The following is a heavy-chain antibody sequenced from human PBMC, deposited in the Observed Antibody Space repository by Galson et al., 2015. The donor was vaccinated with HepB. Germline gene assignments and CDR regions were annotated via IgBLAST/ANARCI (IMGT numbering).Heavy chain of an antibody. V-gene: IGHV3-30-3*01. CDR2: ISYDGSNK. J-gene: IGHJ4*02. CDR3: ARGAVAGKGRIRYYFDY. Sequence: SLRLSCAASGFTFSSYAMHWVRQAPGKGLEWVAVISYDGSNKYYADSVKGRFTISRDNSKNTLYLQMNSLRAEDTAVYYCARGAVAGKGRIRYYFDYWGQGTLVTVSS. CDR1: GFTFSSYA. D-gene: IGHD6-19*01.